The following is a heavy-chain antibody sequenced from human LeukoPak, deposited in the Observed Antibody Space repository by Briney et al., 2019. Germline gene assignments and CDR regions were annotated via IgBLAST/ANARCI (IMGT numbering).Heavy chain of an antibody. CDR1: GFTFSTYR. V-gene: IGHV3-30*03. CDR3: ARADGYSYGPNAFDI. CDR2: ISYDGSNK. J-gene: IGHJ3*02. D-gene: IGHD5-18*01. Sequence: PGGSLRLSCAASGFTFSTYRMNWVRQAPGKGLEWVAVISYDGSNKYYADSVKGRFTISRDNSKNTLYLQMNSLRAEDTAVYYCARADGYSYGPNAFDIWGQGTMVTVSS.